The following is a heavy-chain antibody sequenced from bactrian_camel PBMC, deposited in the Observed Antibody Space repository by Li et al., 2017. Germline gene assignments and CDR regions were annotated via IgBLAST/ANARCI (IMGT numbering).Heavy chain of an antibody. V-gene: IGHV3S53*01. CDR3: AAGTHRATMLWRD. D-gene: IGHD4*01. J-gene: IGHJ4*01. Sequence: QLVESGGGSVQAGGSLRLSCAVSGYTSQHYCMGWFRQAPGKARQGVAAIDSTSSTNYADSVKGRFTISKDNGKNILYLQMNNLKPEDTAMYYCAAGTHRATMLWRDWGQGTQVTVS. CDR2: IDSTSST. CDR1: GYTSQHYC.